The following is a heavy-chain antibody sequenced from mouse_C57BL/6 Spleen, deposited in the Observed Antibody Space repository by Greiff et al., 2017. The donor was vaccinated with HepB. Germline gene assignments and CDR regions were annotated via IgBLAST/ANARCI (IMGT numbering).Heavy chain of an antibody. V-gene: IGHV10-1*01. Sequence: DVQLQESGGGLVQPKGSLKLSCAASRFSFNTYAMNWVRQAPGKGLEWVARIRSKSNNYATYYADSVKDRFTISRDDSESMLYLQMNNLKTEDTAMYYCVRGAYYYGSSPLFDYWGQGTTLTVSS. CDR3: VRGAYYYGSSPLFDY. CDR2: IRSKSNNYAT. J-gene: IGHJ2*01. CDR1: RFSFNTYA. D-gene: IGHD1-1*01.